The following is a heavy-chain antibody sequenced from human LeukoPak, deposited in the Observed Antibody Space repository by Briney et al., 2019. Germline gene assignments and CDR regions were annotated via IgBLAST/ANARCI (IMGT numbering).Heavy chain of an antibody. CDR1: GFTFSSYG. Sequence: GGSLRLSCAASGFTFSSYGMHWVRQAPGKGLEWVAVISYDGSNKYYADSVKGRFTISRDNSKNTLYLQMNSLRAEDTAVYYCAKGPPYGDPQIAAFDIWGQGTMVTVSS. CDR3: AKGPPYGDPQIAAFDI. CDR2: ISYDGSNK. D-gene: IGHD4-17*01. J-gene: IGHJ3*02. V-gene: IGHV3-30*18.